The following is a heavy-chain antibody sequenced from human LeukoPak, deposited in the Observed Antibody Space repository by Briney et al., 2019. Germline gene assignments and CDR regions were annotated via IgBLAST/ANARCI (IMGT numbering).Heavy chain of an antibody. Sequence: GGSLRLSCAVSGFRFMSYGMSWVRQAPGKGLEWVSSINGFGSSTYHSDSVQGRFTISRDNSKNILYLEMNSLRVEDTAIYYCAKDVGNILWCHDLWGQGTLVTVSS. CDR1: GFRFMSYG. J-gene: IGHJ5*02. V-gene: IGHV3-23*01. CDR2: INGFGSST. CDR3: AKDVGNILWCHDL. D-gene: IGHD2-21*01.